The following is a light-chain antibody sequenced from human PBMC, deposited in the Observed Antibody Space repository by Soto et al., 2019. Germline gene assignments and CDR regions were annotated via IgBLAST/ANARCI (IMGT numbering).Light chain of an antibody. J-gene: IGKJ1*01. CDR1: QSVSSS. V-gene: IGKV3-11*01. CDR3: QQRYSWLRA. Sequence: EVVVTQSPDTLSLSPGETATLSCRASQSVSSSVAWYQHKPGQSPRLVVYSGYKRAPGIPARFSGSGSGTDFTLPISSLESDDFAIYYCQQRYSWLRAFGPGTKVEVK. CDR2: SGY.